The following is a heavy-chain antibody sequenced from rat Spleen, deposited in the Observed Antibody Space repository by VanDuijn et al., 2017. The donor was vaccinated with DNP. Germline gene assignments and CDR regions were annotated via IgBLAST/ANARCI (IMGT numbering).Heavy chain of an antibody. CDR3: ITDGIRGY. V-gene: IGHV5-20*01. CDR2: ISYDGGGT. J-gene: IGHJ2*01. Sequence: EVQLVESGGGLVQPGRSLKLSCAASGFTFSDYYMAWVRQAPTKGLEWVASISYDGGGTYYRDSVKGRFTISRDNAKNSLYLQMDSLRSEDTATYYCITDGIRGYWGQGVMVTVSS. CDR1: GFTFSDYY. D-gene: IGHD4-1*01.